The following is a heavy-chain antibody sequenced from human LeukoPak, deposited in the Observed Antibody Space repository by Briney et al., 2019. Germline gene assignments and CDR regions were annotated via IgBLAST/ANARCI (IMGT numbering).Heavy chain of an antibody. CDR2: ISSSTTYI. CDR3: ARGYVQGN. CDR1: GFTFSSYS. D-gene: IGHD3-10*02. Sequence: GGSLRLSCAASGFTFSSYSMNWVRQAPGKGLEWVSFISSSTTYIYYADSVKGRFTVSRDNAKKSVYLQMNSLRAEDTAVYYCARGYVQGNWGQGTLVTVSS. V-gene: IGHV3-21*01. J-gene: IGHJ4*02.